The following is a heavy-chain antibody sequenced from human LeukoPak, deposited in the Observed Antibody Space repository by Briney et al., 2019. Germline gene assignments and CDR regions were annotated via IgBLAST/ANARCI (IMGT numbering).Heavy chain of an antibody. V-gene: IGHV3-74*01. J-gene: IGHJ5*02. CDR1: GFSFSNYW. CDR2: TNEHGTII. D-gene: IGHD3-22*01. CDR3: ARDSGYDYHDYGPVES. Sequence: PGGSLRLSCAASGFSFSNYWFHWVRQAPGEGLVWVSRTNEHGTIINYADSAKGRFTISRANSKNTLYLQMNSLRAEDTAVYYCARDSGYDYHDYGPVESWGQGTLVTVSS.